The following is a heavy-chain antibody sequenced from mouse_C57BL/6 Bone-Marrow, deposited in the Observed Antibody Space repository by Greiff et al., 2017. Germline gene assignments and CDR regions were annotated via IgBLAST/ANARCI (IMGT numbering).Heavy chain of an antibody. CDR1: GFNIKDYY. J-gene: IGHJ4*01. CDR2: IDPEDGDT. CDR3: TTRFGYYGRYYAMDY. Sequence: EVQLQQSGAELVRPGASVKLSCTASGFNIKDYYMHWVKQRPEQGLEWIGRIDPEDGDTEYAPKFQGKATMTAEPSSNTAYLQLSSLTSEDTAVYYCTTRFGYYGRYYAMDYWGQGTSVTVSS. D-gene: IGHD1-1*01. V-gene: IGHV14-1*01.